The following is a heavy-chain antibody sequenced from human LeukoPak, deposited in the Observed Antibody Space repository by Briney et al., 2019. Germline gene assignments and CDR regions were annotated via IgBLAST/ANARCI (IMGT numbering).Heavy chain of an antibody. CDR3: VRALFDYNANDF. J-gene: IGHJ4*02. CDR2: INPDGSST. CDR1: RFTLSKYL. V-gene: IGHV3-74*01. Sequence: AGGGPRLSRSGSRFTLSKYLVDLVRPAPGEGLVWVSRINPDGSSTTYADSVKGRFTISRDNVKNTVSLQMNSLRAEDTAAYFCVRALFDYNANDFWGQGTLVTVSS. D-gene: IGHD5-12*01.